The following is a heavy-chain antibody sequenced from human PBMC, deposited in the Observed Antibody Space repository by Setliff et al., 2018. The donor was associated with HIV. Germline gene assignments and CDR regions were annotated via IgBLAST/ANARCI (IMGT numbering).Heavy chain of an antibody. D-gene: IGHD1-1*01. CDR3: ASARIPTGGTSTSFDF. Sequence: GGSLRLSCAASGFTFSSYGMHWVRQAPGKGLEWVAVIWYDGSNKYYADSVKGRFTISRDNSKNTLYLQVNSLRPEDTAVYHCASARIPTGGTSTSFDFWGQGTLVTVSS. CDR2: IWYDGSNK. V-gene: IGHV3-33*01. CDR1: GFTFSSYG. J-gene: IGHJ4*02.